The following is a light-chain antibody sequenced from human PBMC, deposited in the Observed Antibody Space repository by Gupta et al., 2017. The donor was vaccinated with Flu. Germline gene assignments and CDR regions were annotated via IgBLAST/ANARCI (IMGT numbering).Light chain of an antibody. CDR1: NCNIGSNN. V-gene: IGLV1-44*01. CDR2: SND. CDR3: AAWDYRSNGWV. J-gene: IGLJ3*02. Sequence: VTISCSGGNCNIGSNNVNWYRQQPGTAPELLIYSNDERTPGVPDRISGSRSGTAASLAMSGLRSEDEADYYCAAWDYRSNGWVFGGGTKLTVL.